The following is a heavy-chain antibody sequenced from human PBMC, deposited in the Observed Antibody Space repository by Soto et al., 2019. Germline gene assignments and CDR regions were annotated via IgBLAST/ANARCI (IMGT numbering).Heavy chain of an antibody. CDR1: GGSFSGYY. D-gene: IGHD5-18*01. Sequence: SETLSLTCAVYGGSFSGYYWSWIRQPPGKGLEWIGEINHSGSTNYNPSLKSRVTISVDTSKNQFSLKLSSVTAADTAVYYCARGRVDTAMVYFDYWGQGTLVTVSS. CDR2: INHSGST. J-gene: IGHJ4*02. V-gene: IGHV4-34*01. CDR3: ARGRVDTAMVYFDY.